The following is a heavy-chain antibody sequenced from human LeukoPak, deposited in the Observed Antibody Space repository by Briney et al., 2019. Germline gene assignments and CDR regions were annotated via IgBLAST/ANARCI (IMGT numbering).Heavy chain of an antibody. CDR2: ISYDGSNK. D-gene: IGHD4-17*01. CDR3: ARPRATVTTHGYFQH. Sequence: PGGSLRLSCAASGFTFSSYGMHWVRQAPGKGLEWVAVISYDGSNKYYADSVKGRFTISRDNSKNTLYLQMNSLRAEDTAVYYCARPRATVTTHGYFQHWGQGTLVTVSS. J-gene: IGHJ1*01. CDR1: GFTFSSYG. V-gene: IGHV3-30*19.